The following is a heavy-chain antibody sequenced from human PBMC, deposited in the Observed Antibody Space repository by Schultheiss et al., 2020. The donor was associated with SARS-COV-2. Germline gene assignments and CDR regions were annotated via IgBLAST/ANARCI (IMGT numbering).Heavy chain of an antibody. CDR1: GFTFDDYA. J-gene: IGHJ4*02. CDR2: ISWNSGSI. V-gene: IGHV3-9*01. CDR3: ARGAYSSGWYDVAPCFDY. D-gene: IGHD6-19*01. Sequence: GGSLRLSCAASGFTFDDYAMHWVRQAPGKGLEWVSGISWNSGSIGYADSVKGRFTISRDNAKNSLYLQMNSLRAEDTAVYYCARGAYSSGWYDVAPCFDYWGQGTLVTVSS.